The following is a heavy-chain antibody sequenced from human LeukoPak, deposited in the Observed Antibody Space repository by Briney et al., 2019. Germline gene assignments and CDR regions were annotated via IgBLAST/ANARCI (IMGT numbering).Heavy chain of an antibody. CDR1: GGSINSDNYY. CDR2: IYSSGST. J-gene: IGHJ6*03. CDR3: ARGADYDYVWGSYRPNYYYYYMDV. D-gene: IGHD3-16*02. Sequence: SETLSLTCTVSGGSINSDNYYWSWIRQPAGKGLEWIGRIYSSGSTNYNPSLKSRVTISVDTSKNQFSLKLSSVTAADTAVYYCARGADYDYVWGSYRPNYYYYYMDVWGKGTTVTISS. V-gene: IGHV4-61*02.